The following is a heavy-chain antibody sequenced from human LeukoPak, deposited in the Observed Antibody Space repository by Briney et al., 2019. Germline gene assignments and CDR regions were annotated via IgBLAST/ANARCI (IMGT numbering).Heavy chain of an antibody. Sequence: GASVKVSCKASGYTFTGYYMHWVRQAPGQGLEWMGWINPNSGGTNYAQKFHGRVTMTRDTSISTAYMELSRLRSDDTAVYYCARRFQQQLVLGAFDIWGQGTMVTVSS. CDR2: INPNSGGT. D-gene: IGHD6-13*01. CDR1: GYTFTGYY. J-gene: IGHJ3*02. V-gene: IGHV1-2*02. CDR3: ARRFQQQLVLGAFDI.